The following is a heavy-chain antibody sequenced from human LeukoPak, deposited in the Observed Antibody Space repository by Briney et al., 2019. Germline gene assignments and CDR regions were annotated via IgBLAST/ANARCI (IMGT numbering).Heavy chain of an antibody. CDR1: GGSISSGDYY. J-gene: IGHJ4*02. Sequence: PTETLSLTCTVSGGSISSGDYYWSWIRQPPGKGLEWIGYINYSGSTYYNPSLKSRVTISVDMSKNQFSLKLSSVTAADTAVYYCARDSHRQDSSGYYWFDYWGQGTLVTVSS. V-gene: IGHV4-30-4*08. D-gene: IGHD3-22*01. CDR2: INYSGST. CDR3: ARDSHRQDSSGYYWFDY.